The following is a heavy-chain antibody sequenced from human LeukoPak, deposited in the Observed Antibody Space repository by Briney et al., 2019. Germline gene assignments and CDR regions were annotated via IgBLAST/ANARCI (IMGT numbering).Heavy chain of an antibody. D-gene: IGHD6-13*01. V-gene: IGHV3-21*01. J-gene: IGHJ3*02. Sequence: GGTLRLSCAASGFTFSSYSMNWVRQAPGKGLEWVSYISSSSSYIYYADSVKGRFTISRDNAKNSLYLQMNSLRAEDTAVYYCAKLGAAAGKYGSAFDIWGQGTMVTVSS. CDR1: GFTFSSYS. CDR3: AKLGAAAGKYGSAFDI. CDR2: ISSSSSYI.